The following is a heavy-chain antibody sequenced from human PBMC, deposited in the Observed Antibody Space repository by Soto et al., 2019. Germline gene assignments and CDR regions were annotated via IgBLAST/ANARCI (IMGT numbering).Heavy chain of an antibody. D-gene: IGHD3-10*01. V-gene: IGHV4-59*01. J-gene: IGHJ4*02. CDR1: GGSISRYY. Sequence: QVQLQESGPGLVKPSETLSLTCTVSGGSISRYYWSWIRQPPGKGLEWIGYIFYSGSTNYNPSLKSRVTISVDTSNNHFSLKLSSVTAADTAVYYWARWLTPGYFDYWGQGTLVTVSS. CDR3: ARWLTPGYFDY. CDR2: IFYSGST.